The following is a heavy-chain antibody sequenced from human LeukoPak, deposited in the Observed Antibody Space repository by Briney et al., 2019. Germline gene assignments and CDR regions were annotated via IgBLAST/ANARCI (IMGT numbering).Heavy chain of an antibody. D-gene: IGHD4-17*01. CDR1: GGSISSGGYY. J-gene: IGHJ4*02. CDR3: AREYTGGDYGYGVSAVFLDY. V-gene: IGHV4-31*03. CDR2: IYYSGST. Sequence: SETLSLTCTVSGGSISSGGYYWSWIRQHPGKGLEWTGYIYYSGSTYYNPSLKSRVTISVDTSKNQFSLKLSSVTAADTAVYYCAREYTGGDYGYGVSAVFLDYWGQGTLVTVSS.